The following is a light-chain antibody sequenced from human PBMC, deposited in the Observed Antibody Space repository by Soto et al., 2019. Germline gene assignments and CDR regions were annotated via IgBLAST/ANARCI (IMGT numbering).Light chain of an antibody. CDR2: WAS. CDR3: QQYYTTPWT. V-gene: IGKV4-1*01. CDR1: QSVLHRSNNKNY. J-gene: IGKJ1*01. Sequence: DIVMTQSPDSLAVSLGEWATINCKSSQSVLHRSNNKNYLAWYQHKPGQPPKLLIYWASSRESGVPARFSGSGSGTDFTLTISSLQAEDVAVYYCQQYYTTPWTFGQGTKVEIK.